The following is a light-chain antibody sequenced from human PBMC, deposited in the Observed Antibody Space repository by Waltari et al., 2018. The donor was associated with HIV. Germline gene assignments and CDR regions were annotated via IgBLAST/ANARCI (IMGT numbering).Light chain of an antibody. Sequence: QSVLTPPPSVSGAPGQRVTISCTGSSSNIVAGSDVPWYQQLPGTAPKLLIYANINRPSGVPDRFSGSKSGSSASLAITGLQAEDEAHYYCQSFDSSLTTSGVIFGGGTKLTVL. CDR2: ANI. CDR1: SSNIVAGSD. V-gene: IGLV1-40*01. J-gene: IGLJ2*01. CDR3: QSFDSSLTTSGVI.